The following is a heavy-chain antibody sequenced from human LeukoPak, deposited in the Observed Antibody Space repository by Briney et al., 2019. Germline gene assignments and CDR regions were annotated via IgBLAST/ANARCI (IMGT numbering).Heavy chain of an antibody. CDR2: IYTSGST. J-gene: IGHJ3*02. V-gene: IGHV4-61*02. D-gene: IGHD6-13*01. CDR3: ARGRIAAAGTLGDAFDI. CDR1: GGSISSGSYY. Sequence: TLQTLSLTCTVSGGSISSGSYYWSWIRQPAGKGLEWIGRIYTSGSTNYNPSLKSRVTISVDTSKNQFSLKLSSVTAADTAVYYCARGRIAAAGTLGDAFDIWGQGTMVTVSS.